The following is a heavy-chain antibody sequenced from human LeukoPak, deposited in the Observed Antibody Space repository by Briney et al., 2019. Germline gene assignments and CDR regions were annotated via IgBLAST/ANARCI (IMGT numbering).Heavy chain of an antibody. CDR2: IWYDGSNK. CDR3: ARAGDAFDI. CDR1: GFTFGSYD. V-gene: IGHV3-33*01. J-gene: IGHJ3*02. Sequence: PGGSLRLSCAASGFTFGSYDMHWVRQAPGKGLEWVAVIWYDGSNKYYADSVKGRFTISRDNSKNTLYLQMNNLRAEDTAIYYCARAGDAFDIWGQGTMVTVSS.